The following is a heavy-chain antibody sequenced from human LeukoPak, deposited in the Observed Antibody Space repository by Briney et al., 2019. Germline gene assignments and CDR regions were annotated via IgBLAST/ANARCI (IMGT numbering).Heavy chain of an antibody. V-gene: IGHV1-69*04. CDR3: ARVEMATTYFDY. J-gene: IGHJ4*02. Sequence: GGSVRDSPVASGGTSRGYATSWVRPAPGQGLEWMGRIIPILGIANYAQKFQGRVTITADKSTSTAYMELSSLRSEDTAVDYCARVEMATTYFDYWGQGTLVTVSS. CDR1: GGTSRGYA. D-gene: IGHD5-24*01. CDR2: IIPILGIA.